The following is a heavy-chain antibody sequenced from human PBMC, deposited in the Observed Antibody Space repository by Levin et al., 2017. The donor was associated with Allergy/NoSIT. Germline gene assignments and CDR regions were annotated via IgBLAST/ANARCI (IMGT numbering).Heavy chain of an antibody. J-gene: IGHJ4*02. Sequence: GGSLRLSCAASGFTFSSYAMSWVRQAPGKGLEWVSAISGSGGYTYYADSVKGRFTISRDNSKNTLYLQMNSLRAEATAVYYCAKDDSGYDSWRGPFDSWGQGTLVTVPS. D-gene: IGHD5-12*01. CDR1: GFTFSSYA. V-gene: IGHV3-23*01. CDR2: ISGSGGYT. CDR3: AKDDSGYDSWRGPFDS.